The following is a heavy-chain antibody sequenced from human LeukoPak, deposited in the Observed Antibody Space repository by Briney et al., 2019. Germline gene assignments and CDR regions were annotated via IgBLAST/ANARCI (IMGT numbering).Heavy chain of an antibody. Sequence: GGSLRLPCAASGFTFSSYAMSWVRQAPGKGLEWVSAISGSGGSTYYADSVKGRFTISRDNPKNTLYLQMNSLRAEDTAVYYCAKDQVGFWSGYAYWGQGTLVTVSS. D-gene: IGHD3-3*01. J-gene: IGHJ4*02. CDR3: AKDQVGFWSGYAY. CDR2: ISGSGGST. CDR1: GFTFSSYA. V-gene: IGHV3-23*01.